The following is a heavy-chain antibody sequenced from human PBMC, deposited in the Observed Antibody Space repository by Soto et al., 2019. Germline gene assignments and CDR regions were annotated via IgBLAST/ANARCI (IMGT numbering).Heavy chain of an antibody. J-gene: IGHJ4*02. V-gene: IGHV4-4*02. CDR3: VSGEPFDY. D-gene: IGHD3-16*01. Sequence: QVQLQESGPGLVKPSGTLSLTCAVSGGSISSSNWWSWVRQPPGKGLEWIGEIYHSGSTNYNPSLKSRVPISVDKPKNLFPLKLGSVTAGDPAVYYCVSGEPFDYWGQGTLATVSS. CDR2: IYHSGST. CDR1: GGSISSSNW.